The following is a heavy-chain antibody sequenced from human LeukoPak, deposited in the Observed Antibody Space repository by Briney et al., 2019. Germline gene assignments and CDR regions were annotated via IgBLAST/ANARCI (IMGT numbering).Heavy chain of an antibody. D-gene: IGHD4-17*01. CDR3: AKSATTVTSNFDY. CDR2: ISGSGGGT. V-gene: IGHV3-23*01. CDR1: GFPLSSHS. Sequence: GVSLRLSCAVSGFPLSSHSMSWVRQAPGKGLEWVSAISGSGGGTFYADSVRGRFTISRDNSKNTVFLQMDSLRAEDTAVYYCAKSATTVTSNFDYWGQGTLVTVSS. J-gene: IGHJ4*02.